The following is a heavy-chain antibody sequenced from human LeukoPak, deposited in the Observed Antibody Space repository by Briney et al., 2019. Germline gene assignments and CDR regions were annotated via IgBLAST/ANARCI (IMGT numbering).Heavy chain of an antibody. Sequence: SETLSLTCTVSGASINNYYWNWIRQPPGKGLEWLGYISYSGSTNYSPSLRSRVSMSLDTSKNQSSLRLNSVTAADTAVYYCATAMDWGSRWYFDLWGRGILVTVSS. CDR2: ISYSGST. CDR1: GASINNYY. CDR3: ATAMDWGSRWYFDL. V-gene: IGHV4-59*01. J-gene: IGHJ2*01. D-gene: IGHD3/OR15-3a*01.